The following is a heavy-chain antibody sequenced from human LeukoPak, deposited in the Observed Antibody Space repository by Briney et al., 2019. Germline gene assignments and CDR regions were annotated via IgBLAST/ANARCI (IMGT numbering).Heavy chain of an antibody. CDR3: VRDKGSGGSSFDY. J-gene: IGHJ4*02. Sequence: PGGSLRLSCVVSGVTFNNDETSWGRQAPGKGLEWVATIRQDGSDKYFLDSVRGRFTISRDNAENSLYLQMNRLRADDTAVYYCVRDKGSGGSSFDYWGQGTLVTVSS. CDR2: IRQDGSDK. V-gene: IGHV3-7*01. D-gene: IGHD4-23*01. CDR1: GVTFNNDE.